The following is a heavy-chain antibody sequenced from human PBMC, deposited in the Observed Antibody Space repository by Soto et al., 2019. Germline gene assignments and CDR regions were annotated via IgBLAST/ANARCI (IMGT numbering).Heavy chain of an antibody. J-gene: IGHJ6*02. CDR2: INPNSGDT. CDR1: GYTFTGYY. V-gene: IGHV1-2*04. Sequence: ASVKVSCKASGYTFTGYYMHWVRQAPGQGLEWMGWINPNSGDTNYAQKFQGWVTMTRDTSISTAYMELSRLRSDDTAVYYCARAAMGEDYYYYYGMDVWGQGTTVTVSS. CDR3: ARAAMGEDYYYYYGMDV. D-gene: IGHD5-18*01.